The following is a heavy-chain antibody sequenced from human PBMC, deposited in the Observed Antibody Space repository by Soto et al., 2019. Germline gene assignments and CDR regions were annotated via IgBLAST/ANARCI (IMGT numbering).Heavy chain of an antibody. V-gene: IGHV1-69*01. CDR3: ARWRYNNYHSFLRTDY. CDR2: IIPIFGTA. D-gene: IGHD1-20*01. J-gene: IGHJ4*02. Sequence: QVQLVQSGAEVKKPGSSVKVSCKASGGTFSSYAISWVRQAPGQGLEWMGGIIPIFGTANYAQKFQGRVTVTADESTSTAYMELSSLRSEDTAVYYCARWRYNNYHSFLRTDYWGQGTLVTVSS. CDR1: GGTFSSYA.